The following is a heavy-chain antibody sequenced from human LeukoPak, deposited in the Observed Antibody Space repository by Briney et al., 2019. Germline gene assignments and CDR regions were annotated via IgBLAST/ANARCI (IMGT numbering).Heavy chain of an antibody. V-gene: IGHV3-7*03. J-gene: IGHJ4*02. CDR1: GFTFSSYW. CDR3: AKAVAGTTYFDY. D-gene: IGHD6-19*01. CDR2: IKQDGSEK. Sequence: GGSLRLSCAASGFTFSSYWMSWVRQAPGKELEWVANIKQDGSEKYYVDSVKGRFTISRDNAKNSLYLQMNSLRAEDTALYYCAKAVAGTTYFDYWGQGTLVTVSS.